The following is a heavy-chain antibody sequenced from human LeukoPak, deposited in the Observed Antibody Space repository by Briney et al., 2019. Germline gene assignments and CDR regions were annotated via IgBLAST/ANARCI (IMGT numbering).Heavy chain of an antibody. V-gene: IGHV1-18*04. CDR1: GYTFTGYY. J-gene: IGHJ4*02. Sequence: VASVKVSCKSSGYTFTGYYMHWVRQAPGQGLEWMGWISAYNGNTNYARKLQGRVTMTTDTSTSTAYMELRSLRSDDTAVYYCARDQGFWSGYYNYFDYWGQGTLVTVSS. CDR3: ARDQGFWSGYYNYFDY. CDR2: ISAYNGNT. D-gene: IGHD3-3*01.